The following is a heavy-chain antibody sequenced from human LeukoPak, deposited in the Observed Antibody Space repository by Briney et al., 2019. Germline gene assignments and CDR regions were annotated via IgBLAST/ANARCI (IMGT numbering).Heavy chain of an antibody. CDR3: ARDRGMVRGVRFYYYYGMDV. J-gene: IGHJ6*04. CDR2: IWCDGSNK. CDR1: GFTFSSYG. D-gene: IGHD3-10*01. Sequence: GGSLRLSCAASGFTFSSYGMHWVRQAPGKGLEWVAVIWCDGSNKYYADSVKGRFTISRDNSKNTLYLQMNSLRAEDTAVYYCARDRGMVRGVRFYYYYGMDVWGKGTTVTVSS. V-gene: IGHV3-33*01.